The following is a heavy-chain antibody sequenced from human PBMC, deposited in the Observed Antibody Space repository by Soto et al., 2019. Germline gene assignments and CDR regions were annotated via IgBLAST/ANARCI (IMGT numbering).Heavy chain of an antibody. CDR3: ARGTPTYAFCAMEV. J-gene: IGHJ6*02. D-gene: IGHD3-16*01. Sequence: QVQLVESGGGVVQPGRSLRLSCAASGFTFSYHALNWVRQAPGKWLEWVAVISYDGDNKYIAESVRGRFTISRDNSKNTVSLQINSLRAEDTAMYFCARGTPTYAFCAMEVWGQGTTVSVSS. V-gene: IGHV3-30*04. CDR2: ISYDGDNK. CDR1: GFTFSYHA.